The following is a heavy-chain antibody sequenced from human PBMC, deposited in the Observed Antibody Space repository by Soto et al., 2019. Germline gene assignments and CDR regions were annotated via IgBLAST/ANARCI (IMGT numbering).Heavy chain of an antibody. CDR3: ATGLGWGGYFDS. D-gene: IGHD3-10*01. CDR2: ITSTGGT. CDR1: GGSISTYY. J-gene: IGHJ4*02. V-gene: IGHV4-59*08. Sequence: QVQLQESGPGLVKPSETLSLTCTVSGGSISTYYWSWIRQPPGKGLEWVGYITSTGGTNYNPSLQSRVPISGDTSNIRFSLNLRSVTAADTAVYFCATGLGWGGYFDSWGQGSLVTVSS.